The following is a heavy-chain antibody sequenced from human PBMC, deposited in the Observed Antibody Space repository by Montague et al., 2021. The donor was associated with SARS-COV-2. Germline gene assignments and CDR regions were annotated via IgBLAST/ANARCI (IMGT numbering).Heavy chain of an antibody. CDR2: INQDETAK. CDR3: ARSPRGSGTGWLDY. Sequence: SLRLSCAASGFTSGDYQMTWVRQAPGKGLQWVANINQDETAKTYVDSVKGRFTISRDNAKNSLIPQINSLKDEDTAVYYCARSPRGSGTGWLDYWGQGTLVTVSS. J-gene: IGHJ4*02. V-gene: IGHV3-7*01. D-gene: IGHD3/OR15-3a*01. CDR1: GFTSGDYQ.